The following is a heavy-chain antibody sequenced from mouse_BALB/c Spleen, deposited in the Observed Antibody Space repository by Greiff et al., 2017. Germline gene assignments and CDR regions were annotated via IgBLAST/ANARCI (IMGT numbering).Heavy chain of an antibody. CDR2: ISSGGSYT. J-gene: IGHJ3*01. CDR3: ARETFAY. V-gene: IGHV5-9-4*01. CDR1: GFTFSSYA. Sequence: EVKLEESGGGLVKPGGSLKLSCAASGFTFSSYAMSWVRQSPEKRLEWVAEISSGGSYTYYPDTVTGRFTISRDNAKNTLYLEMSSLRSEDTAMYYCARETFAYWGQGTLVTVSA.